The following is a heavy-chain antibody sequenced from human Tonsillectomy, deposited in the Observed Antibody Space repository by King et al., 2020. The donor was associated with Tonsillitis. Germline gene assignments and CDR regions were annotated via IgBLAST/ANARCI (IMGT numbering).Heavy chain of an antibody. CDR2: ISSSSSYI. Sequence: EVQLVESGGGLVKPGGSLRLSCAASGFTFSSNGMNWVRQAPGKGLEWVSSISSSSSYIYYADSVKGRFTFSRDNAKNSMYLQMNSLRAEDTAVYYCARSNSGWYNDYCDYWGQGTLVTVSS. V-gene: IGHV3-21*01. J-gene: IGHJ4*02. CDR3: ARSNSGWYNDYCDY. CDR1: GFTFSSNG. D-gene: IGHD6-19*01.